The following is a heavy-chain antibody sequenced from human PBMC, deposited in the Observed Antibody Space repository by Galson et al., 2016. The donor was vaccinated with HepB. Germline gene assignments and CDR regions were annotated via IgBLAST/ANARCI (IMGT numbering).Heavy chain of an antibody. CDR2: IDPKSGGT. V-gene: IGHV1-2*06. D-gene: IGHD2-2*01. J-gene: IGHJ3*01. CDR1: GYTFTGYY. CDR3: ARGDQYCSGTSCYFVSFDF. Sequence: SCKASGYTFTGYYTHWVRQAPGQGLEWMGRIDPKSGGTYYSQNFQGRVTMTRDTSITTAYMDFSRLRSDDTAVYYCARGDQYCSGTSCYFVSFDFWGQGTMVTVSS.